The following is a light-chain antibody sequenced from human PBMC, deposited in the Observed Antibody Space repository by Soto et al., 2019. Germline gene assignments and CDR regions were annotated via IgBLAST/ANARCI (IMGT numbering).Light chain of an antibody. CDR2: KVS. CDR3: QQYNSYSRT. Sequence: DIQMTQSPSTLSASEGDRVTITCRASQSISSGLAWYQQKPGKAPKLLIYKVSSLEGGVPSRFSGSGSGTEFTLTMSSLQADDCVTYYCQQYNSYSRTVGEGTKLEIK. J-gene: IGKJ1*01. CDR1: QSISSG. V-gene: IGKV1-5*03.